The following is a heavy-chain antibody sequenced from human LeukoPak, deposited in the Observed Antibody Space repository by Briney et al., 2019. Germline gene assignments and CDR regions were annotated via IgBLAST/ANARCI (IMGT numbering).Heavy chain of an antibody. CDR2: IYSGGST. D-gene: IGHD6-19*01. V-gene: IGHV3-53*01. J-gene: IGHJ4*02. CDR1: GFTVSTDY. CDR3: ARLADCSGCYHFAY. Sequence: GGSLRLSRAASGFTVSTDYMSWVRQAPGKGLEWVSVIYSGGSTYDADSVKGRFTISRDNSKNTLYLQMNSLRAEDTAVYYCARLADCSGCYHFAYWGQGTLVTVSS.